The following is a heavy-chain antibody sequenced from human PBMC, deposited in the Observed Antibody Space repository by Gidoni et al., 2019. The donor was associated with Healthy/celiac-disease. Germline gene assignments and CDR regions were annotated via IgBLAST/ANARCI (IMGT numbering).Heavy chain of an antibody. Sequence: QVQLVESGGGVVQPGRSLRLSCAASGFTFSSYGMHWVRQAPGKGLEWVAVISYDGSNKYYADSVKGRFTISRDNSKNTLYLQMNSLRAEDTAVYYCAKESIAARRKGGSARGMDVWGQGTTVTVSS. CDR1: GFTFSSYG. J-gene: IGHJ6*02. CDR3: AKESIAARRKGGSARGMDV. CDR2: ISYDGSNK. V-gene: IGHV3-30*18. D-gene: IGHD6-6*01.